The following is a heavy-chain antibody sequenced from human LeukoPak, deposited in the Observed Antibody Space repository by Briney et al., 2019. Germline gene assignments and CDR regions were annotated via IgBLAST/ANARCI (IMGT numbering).Heavy chain of an antibody. CDR2: IYYSGST. J-gene: IGHJ4*02. CDR3: ARTRYYYNSRSYGAPYYFDY. Sequence: SETLSLTCTVSGGSISSNSYYWGWIRQPPGKGLEWIGSIYYSGSTYYNPSLKSRVTISVDTSKNQFSLKLSSVTAADTAVYYCARTRYYYNSRSYGAPYYFDYWGQGTLVSVSS. V-gene: IGHV4-39*01. CDR1: GGSISSNSYY. D-gene: IGHD3-10*01.